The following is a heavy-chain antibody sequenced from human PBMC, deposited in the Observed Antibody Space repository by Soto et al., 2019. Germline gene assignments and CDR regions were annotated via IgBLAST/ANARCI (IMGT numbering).Heavy chain of an antibody. CDR1: GGSISSNSYY. Sequence: QLQLQESGPGLVKPSATLYLSCTVSGGSISSNSYYWDWIRQPPGKGLEWIGSMYYSGAIYHNPSLQRRVTISVDTSKNQFSLHLSSVTAADTAVYYCARNAAYDAVWGKSDGSDYGGQGTLVTVSS. CDR3: ARNAAYDAVWGKSDGSDY. J-gene: IGHJ4*02. CDR2: MYYSGAI. V-gene: IGHV4-39*01. D-gene: IGHD3-16*01.